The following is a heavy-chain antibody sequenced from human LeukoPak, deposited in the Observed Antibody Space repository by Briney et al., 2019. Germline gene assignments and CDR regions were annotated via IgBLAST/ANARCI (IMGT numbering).Heavy chain of an antibody. Sequence: GGSLRLSCAASGFTFSSYAMSWVRQAPGKGLEWVSAISGSGGSTYYADSVKGRFTISRDNSKNTLYLQINSLRAEDTAVYYCAKDQGAVGVFDYWGQGTLVTVSS. V-gene: IGHV3-23*01. CDR2: ISGSGGST. CDR3: AKDQGAVGVFDY. D-gene: IGHD6-19*01. CDR1: GFTFSSYA. J-gene: IGHJ4*02.